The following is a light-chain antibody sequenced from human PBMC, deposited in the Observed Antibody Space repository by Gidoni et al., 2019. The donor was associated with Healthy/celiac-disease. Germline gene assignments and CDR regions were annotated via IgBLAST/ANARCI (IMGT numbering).Light chain of an antibody. CDR1: QSVLYSSNNKNY. CDR3: QQYYSFGT. V-gene: IGKV4-1*01. CDR2: WAS. Sequence: DIVMTQTPDSSAVSLGERATINCKSSQSVLYSSNNKNYLAWYQQKPGQPPKLLIYWASTRESGVPDRFSGSGSGTDFTLTISSLQAEDVAVYYCQQYYSFGTFGQGTKVEIK. J-gene: IGKJ1*01.